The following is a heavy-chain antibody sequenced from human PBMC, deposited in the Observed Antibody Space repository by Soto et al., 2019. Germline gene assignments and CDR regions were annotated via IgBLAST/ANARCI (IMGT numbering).Heavy chain of an antibody. V-gene: IGHV1-69*02. CDR3: ASSSGHPLRFDP. Sequence: ASVKVSCKASGGTFSSYTISWVRQAPGQGLEWMGRIIPTLGIANYAQKFQGRVAITADKSTSTAYMELSSLRSEDTAVYYCASSSGHPLRFDPWGQGTLVTVSS. D-gene: IGHD3-3*01. J-gene: IGHJ5*02. CDR1: GGTFSSYT. CDR2: IIPTLGIA.